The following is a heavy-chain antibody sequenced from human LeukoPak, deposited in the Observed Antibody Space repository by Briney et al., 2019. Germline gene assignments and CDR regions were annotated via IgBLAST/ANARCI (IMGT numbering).Heavy chain of an antibody. CDR3: AKTGPLIAAYNWFDP. Sequence: GGSLRLSCAASGFTFSSYAMSWVRQAPGEGLEGVSAISGSGGSTYYADSVKGRFTISRDNSKNTLYLQMNSLRAEDTAVYYCAKTGPLIAAYNWFDPWGQGTLVTVSS. CDR1: GFTFSSYA. D-gene: IGHD6-13*01. CDR2: ISGSGGST. V-gene: IGHV3-23*01. J-gene: IGHJ5*02.